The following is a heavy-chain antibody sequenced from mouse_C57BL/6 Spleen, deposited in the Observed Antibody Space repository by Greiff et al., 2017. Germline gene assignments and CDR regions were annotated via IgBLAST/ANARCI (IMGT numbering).Heavy chain of an antibody. J-gene: IGHJ1*03. D-gene: IGHD1-1*01. CDR3: ARLTTVEDWYFDV. Sequence: EVMLVDSGGGLVQPGGSLKLSCAASGFTFSDYYMYWVRQTPEQRLEWVAYISNAGGSTYYPDTVQGRFTISRDNAKNTLYLQMSRLKSEDTAMYYGARLTTVEDWYFDVWGTGTTVTVSS. CDR2: ISNAGGST. CDR1: GFTFSDYY. V-gene: IGHV5-12*01.